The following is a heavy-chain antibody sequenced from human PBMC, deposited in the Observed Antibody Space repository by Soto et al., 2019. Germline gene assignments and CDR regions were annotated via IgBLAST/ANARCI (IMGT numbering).Heavy chain of an antibody. Sequence: SVKVSCKASGFTFTSSAVQWVRQARGQRLEWIGWIVVGSGNTNYAQKFQERVTITRDMSTSTAYMELSSLRSEDTAVYYCAADWYCSSPSCYSNYYYYGMDVWGQGTTVTVSS. J-gene: IGHJ6*02. CDR1: GFTFTSSA. D-gene: IGHD2-2*02. CDR2: IVVGSGNT. CDR3: AADWYCSSPSCYSNYYYYGMDV. V-gene: IGHV1-58*01.